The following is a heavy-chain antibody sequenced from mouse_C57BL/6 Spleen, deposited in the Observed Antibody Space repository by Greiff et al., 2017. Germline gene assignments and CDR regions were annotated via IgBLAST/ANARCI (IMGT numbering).Heavy chain of an antibody. D-gene: IGHD3-2*02. CDR1: GYTFTDYN. V-gene: IGHV1-18*01. J-gene: IGHJ2*01. CDR2: INPNNGGT. CDR3: ARRGRTAQVGDYFDY. Sequence: EVKLMESGPELVKPGASVKIPCKASGYTFTDYNMDWVKQSHGKSLEWIGDINPNNGGTIYNQKFKGKATLTVDKSSSTAYMELRSLTSEDTAVYYCARRGRTAQVGDYFDYWGQGTTLTVSS.